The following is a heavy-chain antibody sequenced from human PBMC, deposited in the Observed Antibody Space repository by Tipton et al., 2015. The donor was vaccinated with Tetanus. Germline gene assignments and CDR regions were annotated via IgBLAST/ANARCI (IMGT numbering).Heavy chain of an antibody. J-gene: IGHJ6*02. CDR1: GGSFRGYY. CDR3: ARGGIGYSSSWYYYYGMDV. V-gene: IGHV4-34*01. Sequence: TLSLTCAVYGGSFRGYYWSWIRQPPGKGREGIGEINHSGSTNYNPSLKSRFTISVDTSKNQFSLKLSSVTAADTAVYYCARGGIGYSSSWYYYYGMDVWGQGTTVTVSS. CDR2: INHSGST. D-gene: IGHD6-13*01.